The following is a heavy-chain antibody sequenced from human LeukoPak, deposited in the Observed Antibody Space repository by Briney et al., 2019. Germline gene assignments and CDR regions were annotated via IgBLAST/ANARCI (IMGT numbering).Heavy chain of an antibody. CDR1: GYNFAGSY. CDR2: INPNSGGT. V-gene: IGHV1-2*02. D-gene: IGHD6-19*01. CDR3: SRGVAVAGLGGKWFDL. Sequence: ASVKVSCKASGYNFAGSYMHWVRQAPGQGLEWMGWINPNSGGTNYAQNFQGRVAMTRDKSISTAYMELTRLKSGDTAMYFCSRGVAVAGLGGKWFDLWGQGTLVTVSS. J-gene: IGHJ5*02.